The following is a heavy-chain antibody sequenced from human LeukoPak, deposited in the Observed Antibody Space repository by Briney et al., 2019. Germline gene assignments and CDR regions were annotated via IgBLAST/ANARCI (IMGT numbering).Heavy chain of an antibody. CDR1: GFSIADHH. D-gene: IGHD6-13*01. Sequence: GGSLRLSCAGAGFSIADHHMDWVRQAPGTGLEWIGRSATTKPNSCTTQYAASVRGRFTISRDDSQNSLYLHLNSLKTEDTAVYYCVRVVTTRSGWYHFDNWGLGTLVSVPS. CDR3: VRVVTTRSGWYHFDN. V-gene: IGHV3-72*01. CDR2: SATTKPNSCTT. J-gene: IGHJ4*02.